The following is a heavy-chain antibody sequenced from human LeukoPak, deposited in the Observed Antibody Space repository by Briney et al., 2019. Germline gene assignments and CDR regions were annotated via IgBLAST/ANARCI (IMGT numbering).Heavy chain of an antibody. Sequence: PGGSLRLSCAASGFSFRSYGMHSVRQAPGQWLEWVAFIGFDGKKKYDSVKGRFTISRDNFKNTLYLQMNSLRPEDTAVYYCAKDLSYSLEVPAYWGQGTLVTVSS. J-gene: IGHJ4*02. D-gene: IGHD3-16*02. CDR1: GFSFRSYG. CDR2: IGFDGKKK. V-gene: IGHV3-30*02. CDR3: AKDLSYSLEVPAY.